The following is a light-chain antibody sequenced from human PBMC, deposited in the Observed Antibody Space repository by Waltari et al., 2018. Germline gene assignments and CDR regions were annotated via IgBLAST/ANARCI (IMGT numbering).Light chain of an antibody. CDR1: QGVSKF. J-gene: IGKJ4*01. CDR3: QQYDRWPLT. CDR2: DVS. V-gene: IGKV3D-11*01. Sequence: VVLTQSPPTLSLSPGERATLSCRASQGVSKFLAWFQQKPGQSPRLLVYDVSTRATGIPSRFSGSGPGPEFILTINSLEPEDFAVYYCQQYDRWPLTFGGGTKLEIK.